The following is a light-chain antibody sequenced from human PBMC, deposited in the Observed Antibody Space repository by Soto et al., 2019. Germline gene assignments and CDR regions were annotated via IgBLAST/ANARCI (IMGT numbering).Light chain of an antibody. Sequence: DIQLTQSPSVLSASVGDTVTITCRASQALSNYLAWYQQKPGKAPDLLIYSASTLQSGVPSRFSGSGSETEFSLTIRALQPEDFATYYCQQRSRYKLNCGGGTKVDIK. CDR1: QALSNY. J-gene: IGKJ4*01. V-gene: IGKV1-9*01. CDR3: QQRSRYKLN. CDR2: SAS.